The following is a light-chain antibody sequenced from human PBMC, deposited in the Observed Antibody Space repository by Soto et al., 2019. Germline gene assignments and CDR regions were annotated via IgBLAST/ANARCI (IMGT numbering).Light chain of an antibody. CDR2: EVT. J-gene: IGLJ3*02. CDR1: SSDVGGYNY. CDR3: SSYSASNNFYFV. V-gene: IGLV2-8*01. Sequence: QSVLTQPPSASGSPGQSVTISCTGTSSDVGGYNYVSWYQQYPGRAPKLMIYEVTKRPSGVPDRFSGSKSGNTASLTVSGLHAEEEADYYCSSYSASNNFYFVFGGGTKLTVL.